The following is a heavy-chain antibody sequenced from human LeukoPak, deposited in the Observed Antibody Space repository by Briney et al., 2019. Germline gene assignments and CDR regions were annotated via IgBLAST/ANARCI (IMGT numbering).Heavy chain of an antibody. V-gene: IGHV4-59*01. J-gene: IGHJ4*02. CDR3: ARDMSNAYFDY. CDR1: GGSLSSYY. Sequence: SETLSLTCTVSGGSLSSYYWSWIRQPPGKGLEWIGYIYYSGSTNYNPSLKSRVTISVDTSKNQFSLKLSSVTAADTAVYYCARDMSNAYFDYWGQGTLVTVSS. CDR2: IYYSGST. D-gene: IGHD3-10*02.